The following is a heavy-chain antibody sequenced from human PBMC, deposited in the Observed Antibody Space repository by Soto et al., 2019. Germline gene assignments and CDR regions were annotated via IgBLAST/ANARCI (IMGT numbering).Heavy chain of an antibody. V-gene: IGHV4-39*01. CDR3: ARQIGGCTNGVCYSFDY. CDR1: GGSISSSSYY. D-gene: IGHD2-8*01. J-gene: IGHJ4*02. Sequence: QLQLQESGPGLVKPSETLSLTCTVSGGSISSSSYYWGWIRQPPGKGLEWIGSIYYSGSTYYNPSLKSRVTISVDTSKNQFPLKLSSVTAADTAVYYCARQIGGCTNGVCYSFDYWGQGTLVTVSS. CDR2: IYYSGST.